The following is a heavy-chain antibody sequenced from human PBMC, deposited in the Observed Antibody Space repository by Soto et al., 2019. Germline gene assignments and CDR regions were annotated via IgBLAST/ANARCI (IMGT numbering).Heavy chain of an antibody. CDR2: INHSGST. CDR3: ARGRPRVTIFGVVTSDAFDI. V-gene: IGHV4-34*01. CDR1: GGSFSGYY. J-gene: IGHJ3*02. D-gene: IGHD3-3*01. Sequence: SETLSLTCAVYGGSFSGYYWSWIRQPPGKGLEWIGEINHSGSTNYNPSLKSRVTISVDTSKNQFSLKLSSVTAADTAVYYCARGRPRVTIFGVVTSDAFDIWGQGTMVTVSS.